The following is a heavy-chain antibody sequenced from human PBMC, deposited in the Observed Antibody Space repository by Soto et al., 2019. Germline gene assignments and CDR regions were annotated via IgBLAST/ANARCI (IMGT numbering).Heavy chain of an antibody. CDR3: ARGSYSSSWYDGMDV. J-gene: IGHJ6*02. D-gene: IGHD6-13*01. V-gene: IGHV4-34*01. Sequence: SETLSLTCAVYGGSFSGYYWSWIRQPPGKGLEWIGYIYHSGSTYYNPSLKSRVTISVDRSKNQFSLKLSSVTAADTAVYYCARGSYSSSWYDGMDVWGQGTTVTVSS. CDR2: IYHSGST. CDR1: GGSFSGYY.